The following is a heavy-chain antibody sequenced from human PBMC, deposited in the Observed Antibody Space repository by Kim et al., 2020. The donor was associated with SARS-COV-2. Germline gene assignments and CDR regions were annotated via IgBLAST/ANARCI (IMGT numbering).Heavy chain of an antibody. CDR1: GFTFSSYV. V-gene: IGHV3-23*01. Sequence: GGSLRLSCAASGFTFSSYVMSWVRQAPAKGLEWVSVISGSGGDTYYADSVKGRFTMSRDNSKNTLYLQMNSLRVEDTAVYYCAKRLAADGVVDYWGQGTLVTVSS. D-gene: IGHD6-13*01. CDR2: ISGSGGDT. J-gene: IGHJ4*02. CDR3: AKRLAADGVVDY.